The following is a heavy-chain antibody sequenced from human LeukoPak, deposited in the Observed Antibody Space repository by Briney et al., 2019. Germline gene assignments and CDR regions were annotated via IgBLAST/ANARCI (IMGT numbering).Heavy chain of an antibody. CDR1: GDSISSDLDY. CDR3: TGVDWLSLFDC. V-gene: IGHV4-31*03. D-gene: IGHD2-21*01. J-gene: IGHJ4*02. Sequence: PSETLSLTCTVSGDSISSDLDYGGWIRHHPGEGLEWVGYINNFGRNYYNPSLRRRLTLSLDTSKSQCPLKLSSVDPATTATYNCTGVDWLSLFDCGGEGTLVTVSS. CDR2: INNFGRN.